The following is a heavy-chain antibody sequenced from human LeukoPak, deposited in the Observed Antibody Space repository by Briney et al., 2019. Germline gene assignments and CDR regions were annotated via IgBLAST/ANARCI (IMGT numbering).Heavy chain of an antibody. CDR3: AKDGEYLLLWFGELFTRA. V-gene: IGHV3-30*18. CDR1: GFTFSSYG. J-gene: IGHJ5*02. Sequence: GGSLRLSCAASGFTFSSYGMHWVRQAPGKGLEWVAVISYDGSNKYYADSVKGRFTISRDNSKNTLYLQMNSLRAEDTAVYYCAKDGEYLLLWFGELFTRAWGQGTLVTVSS. CDR2: ISYDGSNK. D-gene: IGHD3-10*01.